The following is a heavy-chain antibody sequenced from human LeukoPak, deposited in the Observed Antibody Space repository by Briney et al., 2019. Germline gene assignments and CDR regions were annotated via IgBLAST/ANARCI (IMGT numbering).Heavy chain of an antibody. CDR2: INHSGST. CDR1: GGSFSGYY. Sequence: SETLSLTCAVYGGSFSGYYWSWIRQPPRKGLEWIGEINHSGSTNYNPSLKSRVTISVDTSKNQFSLKLCSVTAADTAVYYCARAPPYCSSTSCYHYYYYMDVWGKGTTVTVSS. V-gene: IGHV4-34*01. J-gene: IGHJ6*03. D-gene: IGHD2-2*01. CDR3: ARAPPYCSSTSCYHYYYYMDV.